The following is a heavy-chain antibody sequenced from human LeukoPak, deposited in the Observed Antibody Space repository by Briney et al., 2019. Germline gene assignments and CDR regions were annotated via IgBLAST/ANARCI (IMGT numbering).Heavy chain of an antibody. V-gene: IGHV3-7*01. CDR3: ARTYYDILTGYNPYFDY. D-gene: IGHD3-9*01. Sequence: GGSLRLSCAASGFTFDDYGMSWVRQAPGKGLEWVANIKQDGSEKYYVDSVKGRFTISRDNAQNSLYLQMNSLRAEDTAVYYCARTYYDILTGYNPYFDYWGQGILVTVSS. CDR1: GFTFDDYG. CDR2: IKQDGSEK. J-gene: IGHJ4*02.